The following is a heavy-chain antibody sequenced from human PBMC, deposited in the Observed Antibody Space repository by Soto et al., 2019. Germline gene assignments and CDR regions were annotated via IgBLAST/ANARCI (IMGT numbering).Heavy chain of an antibody. J-gene: IGHJ4*02. V-gene: IGHV4-31*03. CDR3: ASSYSGYLDN. Sequence: SETLSLTCSVSGGSMSSGAYYWNWIRQHPVKGLEWIAYIYHTGNTYYNPSLRSRTTISVDTSENQFSLKLTSVTDADTAVYYCASSYSGYLDNWGQGTLVTAPQ. CDR2: IYHTGNT. CDR1: GGSMSSGAYY. D-gene: IGHD3-22*01.